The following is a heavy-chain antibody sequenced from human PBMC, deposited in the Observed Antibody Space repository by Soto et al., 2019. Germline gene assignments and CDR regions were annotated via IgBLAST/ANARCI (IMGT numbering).Heavy chain of an antibody. V-gene: IGHV3-7*01. D-gene: IGHD1-26*01. CDR2: IKQDGSEK. J-gene: IGHJ4*02. CDR1: GFTFSSYW. CDR3: AAENSGSYSGFDY. Sequence: EVQLVESGGGLVQPGGSLRLSCAASGFTFSSYWMSWVRQAPGKGLEWVANIKQDGSEKYYVDSVKGRFTISRDNAKNSLYLQMNSLRAEDTAVYYCAAENSGSYSGFDYWGQGTLATVSS.